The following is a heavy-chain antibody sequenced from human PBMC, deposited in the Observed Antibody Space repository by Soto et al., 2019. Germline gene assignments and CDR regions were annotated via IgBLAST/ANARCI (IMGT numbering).Heavy chain of an antibody. V-gene: IGHV1-18*01. D-gene: IGHD2-21*02. Sequence: QVQLVQSGAEVKKPGASVKVSCKASGYTFTNYGISWVRQAPGQGLEWMGWITYNGDTNYPQKLQGRVTMTTDTSTSTACMELRSLRSDDTAVYYCARAVVTIYGVFDYWGQGTLVTVSS. CDR2: ITYNGDT. CDR3: ARAVVTIYGVFDY. CDR1: GYTFTNYG. J-gene: IGHJ4*02.